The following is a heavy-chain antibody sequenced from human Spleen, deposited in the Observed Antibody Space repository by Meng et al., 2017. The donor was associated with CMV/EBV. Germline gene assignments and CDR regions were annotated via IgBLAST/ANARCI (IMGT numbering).Heavy chain of an antibody. CDR1: GYTFTSYY. V-gene: IGHV1-46*01. D-gene: IGHD2-21*02. CDR2: INHRRGST. J-gene: IGHJ6*02. CDR3: ARDGKVTQMGYGMDV. Sequence: ASVKVSCKASGYTFTSYYMHWVRQAPGQGLEWMGIINHRRGSTSYAQKFQGRVTMTRDTSTSTVYMELSSLRSEDTAVYYCARDGKVTQMGYGMDVWGQGTTVTVSS.